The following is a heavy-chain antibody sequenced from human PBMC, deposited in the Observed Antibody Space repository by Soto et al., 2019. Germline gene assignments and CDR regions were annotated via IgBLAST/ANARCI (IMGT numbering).Heavy chain of an antibody. J-gene: IGHJ4*02. D-gene: IGHD1-1*01. V-gene: IGHV3-74*01. CDR2: INRDGSVT. Sequence: EVQLVESGGGLVQPGGSLRLSCEGSGFSLRDYWIHWVRQVPGKGLVWISRINRDGSVTDYADSVKGRLTISRDNAKDTVFLQVNSVRAEDPAVYVCARGGLEPFDYWGQGTLLTVSS. CDR3: ARGGLEPFDY. CDR1: GFSLRDYW.